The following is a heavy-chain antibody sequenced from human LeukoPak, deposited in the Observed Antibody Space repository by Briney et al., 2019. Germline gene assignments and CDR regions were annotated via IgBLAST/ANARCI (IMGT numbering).Heavy chain of an antibody. CDR1: GGSIRSSNW. Sequence: PSETLSLTCTVSGGSIRSSNWWSWVRPPPGKGLEGLGEIYQTGTPNYNPSLKSRVTISVDTSKNHFSLKLSSVTAADTAVYYCARLGVRGIIPHNWFDPWGQGALVTVSS. D-gene: IGHD3-10*01. CDR3: ARLGVRGIIPHNWFDP. J-gene: IGHJ5*02. CDR2: IYQTGTP. V-gene: IGHV4-4*02.